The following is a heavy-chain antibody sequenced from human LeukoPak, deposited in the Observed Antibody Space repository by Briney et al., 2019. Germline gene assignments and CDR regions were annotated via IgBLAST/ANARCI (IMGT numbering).Heavy chain of an antibody. J-gene: IGHJ2*01. V-gene: IGHV3-23*01. CDR3: AKALNYWYFDL. CDR2: SGGDGGST. Sequence: GGSLSLSCPASCFPFISSYMSWVRQAPGKGPEWVSASGGDGGSTYADSVKGRFTISRDNSKNTLYLQMNSLRAEDTATYYCAKALNYWYFDLWGRGNLVTVSS. CDR1: CFPFISSY.